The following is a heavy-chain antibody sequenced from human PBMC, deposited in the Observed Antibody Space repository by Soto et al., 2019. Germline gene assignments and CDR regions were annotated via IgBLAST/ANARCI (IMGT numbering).Heavy chain of an antibody. CDR3: ARGYSSSSSFDY. J-gene: IGHJ4*02. D-gene: IGHD6-6*01. V-gene: IGHV3-48*03. CDR2: ISSSGSTI. Sequence: GGSLRLSCAASGFTFSSYEMNWVRQAPGKGLEWVSYISSSGSTIYYADSVKGRFTISRDNAKNSLYLQMNSLRAEDTAVYYCARGYSSSSSFDYWGQGTLVTVSS. CDR1: GFTFSSYE.